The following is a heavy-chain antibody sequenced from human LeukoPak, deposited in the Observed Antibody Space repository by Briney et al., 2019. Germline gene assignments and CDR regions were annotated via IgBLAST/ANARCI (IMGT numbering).Heavy chain of an antibody. D-gene: IGHD6-13*01. CDR3: AKGGAGSSWYGWDY. CDR1: GFTFSGYA. Sequence: GGSLRLSCAASGFTFSGYAMSWVRQAPGKGLEWVSAISGSGGSTYYADSVKGRFTISRDNSKNTLYLQMNSLRAEDTAVYYCAKGGAGSSWYGWDYWGQGTLVTVSS. CDR2: ISGSGGST. J-gene: IGHJ4*02. V-gene: IGHV3-23*01.